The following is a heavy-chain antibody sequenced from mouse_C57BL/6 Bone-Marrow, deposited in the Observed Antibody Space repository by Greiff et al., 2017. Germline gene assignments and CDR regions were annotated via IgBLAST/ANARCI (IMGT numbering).Heavy chain of an antibody. Sequence: QVQLQQPGAELVMPGASVKLSCKASGYTFTSYWMHWVKQRPGQGLEWIGEIDPSDSYTNYNQKFKGKSTLTVDKSSSTAYMQLSSLTSEDAAVYYCARTDYYGSRNWGQGTLVTVSA. D-gene: IGHD1-1*01. CDR3: ARTDYYGSRN. J-gene: IGHJ3*01. CDR2: IDPSDSYT. CDR1: GYTFTSYW. V-gene: IGHV1-69*01.